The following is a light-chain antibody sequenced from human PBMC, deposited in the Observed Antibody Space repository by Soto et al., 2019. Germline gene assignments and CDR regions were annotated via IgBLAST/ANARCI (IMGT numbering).Light chain of an antibody. J-gene: IGKJ1*01. CDR3: QQYGGSPRT. CDR2: AAS. CDR1: QTLRRTY. V-gene: IGKV3-20*01. Sequence: EIVLMQSPGTLSFSPRERATLXCLASQTLRRTYIAWYQQKPGRAPRVLIFAASSRATGIPDRFSGSGSGTDFTLTISRQEPEDFAVYYCQQYGGSPRTFGQGTKV.